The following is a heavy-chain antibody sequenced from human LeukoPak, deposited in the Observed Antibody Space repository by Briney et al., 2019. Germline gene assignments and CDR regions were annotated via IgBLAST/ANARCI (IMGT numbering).Heavy chain of an antibody. CDR3: ARNRSGGYFDY. CDR1: GFTFSSYS. CDR2: IGSSGNYI. J-gene: IGHJ4*02. V-gene: IGHV3-21*04. D-gene: IGHD3-10*01. Sequence: GGSLRLSCGASGFTFSSYSMNWVRRAPGKGLEWVSYIGSSGNYIYYADSVKGRFTISRDNAQNSLYLQMISLRGEDTAVYYCARNRSGGYFDYWGQGTLVTVSS.